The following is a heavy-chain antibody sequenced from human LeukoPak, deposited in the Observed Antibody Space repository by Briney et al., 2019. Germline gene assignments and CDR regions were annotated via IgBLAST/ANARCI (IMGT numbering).Heavy chain of an antibody. D-gene: IGHD3-22*01. Sequence: GRSLRLSCAASGFTFSSYGMHWVRQAPGKGLEWVAVISYDGSNKYYADSVKGRFTISRDNSKNTLHLQMNSLRAEDTAVYYCAKDVTYDSSGYFRVNYYYGMDVWGQGTTVTVSS. CDR3: AKDVTYDSSGYFRVNYYYGMDV. CDR1: GFTFSSYG. J-gene: IGHJ6*02. V-gene: IGHV3-30*18. CDR2: ISYDGSNK.